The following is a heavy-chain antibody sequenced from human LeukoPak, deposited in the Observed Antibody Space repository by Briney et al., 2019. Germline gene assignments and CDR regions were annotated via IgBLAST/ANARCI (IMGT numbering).Heavy chain of an antibody. D-gene: IGHD5-18*01. J-gene: IGHJ4*02. CDR3: ARDGDSPMVDFDY. Sequence: GASVKVSCKTSGYTFTDFYFYWLRQAHGQGLEWVGWIFPRNGDTNYAQKFQDRVTLTRDTSISTAYMELSRLTSDDTAIYYCARDGDSPMVDFDYWGQGTLVTVSS. CDR1: GYTFTDFY. CDR2: IFPRNGDT. V-gene: IGHV1-2*02.